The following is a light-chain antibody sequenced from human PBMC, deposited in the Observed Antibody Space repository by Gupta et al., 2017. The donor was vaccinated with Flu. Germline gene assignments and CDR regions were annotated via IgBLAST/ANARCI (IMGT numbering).Light chain of an antibody. CDR2: WTS. V-gene: IGKV4-1*01. CDR1: QSVLSSSNNKNF. CDR3: QQYYSGPYN. J-gene: IGKJ2*01. Sequence: DLVVTASPDSLTVSLGERATLNCKSSQSVLSSSNNKNFLGWYQLKPGQPPKLLIYWTSAREAGVPERFSGGASGTDVTLTISSLHAEDGALYYCQQYYSGPYNLGQGTKIEIK.